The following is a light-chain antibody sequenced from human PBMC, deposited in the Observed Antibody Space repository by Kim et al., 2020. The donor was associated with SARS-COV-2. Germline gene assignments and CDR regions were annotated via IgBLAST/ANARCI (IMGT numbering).Light chain of an antibody. CDR3: QVWDDTSDHYV. J-gene: IGLJ1*01. V-gene: IGLV3-21*04. CDR2: YDT. CDR1: HIGGKS. Sequence: SYELTQPPSVSVAPGETARITCGGNHIGGKSVHWYQQKPGQAPLLVIYYDTDRPSGIPERFSGSNSGNTATLTISRVEAGDEADYYCQVWDDTSDHYVFGTGTKVTVL.